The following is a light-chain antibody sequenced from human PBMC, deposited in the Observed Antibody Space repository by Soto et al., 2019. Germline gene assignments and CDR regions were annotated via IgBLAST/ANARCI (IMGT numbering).Light chain of an antibody. CDR2: GNS. V-gene: IGLV1-40*01. CDR3: QSYDSSLSGYV. CDR1: SSNIGAGYD. J-gene: IGLJ1*01. Sequence: QSVLTQPPSVSGAPGQRVTISCTGSSSNIGAGYDVHWYQQLPGTAPKLLIYGNSNRPSGVPDRFSGSKSVTTASLAITGLQAEDEADYYCQSYDSSLSGYVVGTGTKLTVL.